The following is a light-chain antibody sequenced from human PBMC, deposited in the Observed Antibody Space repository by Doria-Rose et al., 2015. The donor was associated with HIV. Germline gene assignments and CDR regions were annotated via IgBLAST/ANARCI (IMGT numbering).Light chain of an antibody. CDR3: QQYYDTPS. J-gene: IGKJ3*01. CDR2: WAS. CDR1: QSLLYTSKNY. Sequence: TQSPESLGMSLGERATLNCKSNQSLLYTSKNYLAWYQQKPGQPPKLLIYWASTRQSVVPARVSSGGSGTDFTLTISSLEAEDVAVYYCQQYYDTPSFGPGTTVDIK. V-gene: IGKV4-1*01.